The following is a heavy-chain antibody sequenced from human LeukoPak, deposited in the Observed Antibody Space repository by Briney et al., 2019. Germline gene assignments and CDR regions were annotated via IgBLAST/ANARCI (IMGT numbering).Heavy chain of an antibody. J-gene: IGHJ4*02. CDR3: ARHRVRFYFDY. Sequence: PSDTLSLTCTVSCLSISSSGYYCGWIRQPPGEGLEWIGSIYYSGSTYYTPSLKSRVTISVDTSKNQFALKLSSVTAADTAVYYCARHRVRFYFDYWGQGTLVTVSS. CDR2: IYYSGST. V-gene: IGHV4-39*01. CDR1: CLSISSSGYY.